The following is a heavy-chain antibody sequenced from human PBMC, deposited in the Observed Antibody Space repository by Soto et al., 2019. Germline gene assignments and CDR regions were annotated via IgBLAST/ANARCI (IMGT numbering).Heavy chain of an antibody. CDR3: ARYYDTSDRPYFDQ. V-gene: IGHV4-39*02. CDR1: CGCISSSTYY. Sequence: PXATLSLTCTVSCGCISSSTYYWAWIRQPPGKGLDWTATIYYNGRTYYNPSLKSRVTISLDTSKNHFSLRLGSVTAADTAVYYCARYYDTSDRPYFDQCGQGTLVTVYS. J-gene: IGHJ5*02. CDR2: IYYNGRT. D-gene: IGHD3-22*01.